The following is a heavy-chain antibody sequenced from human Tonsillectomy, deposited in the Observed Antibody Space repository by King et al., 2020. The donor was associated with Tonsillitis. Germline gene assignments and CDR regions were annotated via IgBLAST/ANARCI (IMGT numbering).Heavy chain of an antibody. CDR3: ARVVFCGGYCQGPYYYGLDV. V-gene: IGHV1-2*02. D-gene: IGHD2-21*02. CDR2: INPYTGDT. J-gene: IGHJ6*02. CDR1: GYTFTGHY. Sequence: QLVQSGAEVSKPGASVKVSCKTSGYTFTGHYMHWVRQAPGQGLEWMGWINPYTGDTNYARKFQGRVAMTRDTSINTAYMELSILRSDNTAVYFCARVVFCGGYCQGPYYYGLDVLGQGTTVTVSS.